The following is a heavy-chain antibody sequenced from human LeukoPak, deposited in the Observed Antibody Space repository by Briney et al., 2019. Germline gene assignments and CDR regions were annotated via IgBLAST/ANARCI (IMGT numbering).Heavy chain of an antibody. D-gene: IGHD3-22*01. CDR3: AKDRSVSSGYYFPGGYYMDV. V-gene: IGHV3-74*01. CDR2: INSDGSST. CDR1: EFTFSSYW. J-gene: IGHJ6*03. Sequence: GGSLRLSCAASEFTFSSYWMHWVRQAPGKGLVWVSRINSDGSSTRYADSVKGRFTISRDNAKNTLYLQMNSLRAEDTAVYYCAKDRSVSSGYYFPGGYYMDVWGKGTTVTISS.